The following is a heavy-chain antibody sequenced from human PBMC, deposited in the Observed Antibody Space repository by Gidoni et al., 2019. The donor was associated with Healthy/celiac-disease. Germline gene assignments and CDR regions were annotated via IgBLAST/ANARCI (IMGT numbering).Heavy chain of an antibody. CDR1: GFTFDDYA. Sequence: EVQLVESGGGLVQPGRSLRLSCAASGFTFDDYAMHWVRQAPGKGLEWVSGISWNSGSIGYADSVKGRFTISRDNAKNSLYLQMNSLRAEDTALYYCAKDILIRTGGAVAAGSDYWGQGTLVTVSS. D-gene: IGHD6-19*01. V-gene: IGHV3-9*01. J-gene: IGHJ4*02. CDR2: ISWNSGSI. CDR3: AKDILIRTGGAVAAGSDY.